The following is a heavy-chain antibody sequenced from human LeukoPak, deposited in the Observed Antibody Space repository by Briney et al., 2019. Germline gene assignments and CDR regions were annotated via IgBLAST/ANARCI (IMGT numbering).Heavy chain of an antibody. Sequence: SGGSLRLSCAASGFTVRNNYMSGVRQAPGKGLEWVSVIYSDDGGGSTHYADSVKGRFTISRDNSKNTLYLQMNSLRAEDTAVYYCARDWSHRCFDYWGQGTLVTVSS. CDR3: ARDWSHRCFDY. CDR2: IYSDDGGGST. CDR1: GFTVRNNY. D-gene: IGHD3-3*01. V-gene: IGHV3-53*01. J-gene: IGHJ4*02.